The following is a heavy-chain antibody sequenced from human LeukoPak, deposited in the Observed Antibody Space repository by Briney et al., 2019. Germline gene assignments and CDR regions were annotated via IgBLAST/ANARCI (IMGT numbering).Heavy chain of an antibody. J-gene: IGHJ4*02. CDR2: IYYSGST. D-gene: IGHD2-8*01. Sequence: SETLSLTCTVSGGSISSYYWSWVRQPPGKGLEWIGYIYYSGSTNYNPSLKSRVTISVDTSENQFSLKLTSVTAADTAVYYCARVSVHGYSDYWGQGTLVTVSS. CDR3: ARVSVHGYSDY. V-gene: IGHV4-59*01. CDR1: GGSISSYY.